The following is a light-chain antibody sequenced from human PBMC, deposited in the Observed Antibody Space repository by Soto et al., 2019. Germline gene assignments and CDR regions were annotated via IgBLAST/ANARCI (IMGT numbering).Light chain of an antibody. J-gene: IGKJ1*01. CDR3: RQSVKSPWT. Sequence: EILLTQSPGTLSLSPGERSTLSCRASQSVSSSYLAWYQQKPGQAPRLLIYGASSRETGIPERFSGSGAGPECTRSISRLEPEDVAVDYCRQSVKSPWTFGQGTKVDIK. CDR1: QSVSSSY. V-gene: IGKV3-20*01. CDR2: GAS.